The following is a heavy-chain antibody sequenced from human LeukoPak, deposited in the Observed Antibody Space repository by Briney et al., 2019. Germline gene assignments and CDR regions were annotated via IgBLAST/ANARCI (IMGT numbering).Heavy chain of an antibody. Sequence: SETLSLTCTVSGGSISSSSYYWGWIRQPPGKGLEWIGSIYYSGSTNYNPSLKSRVTISVDTSKNQFSLKLSSVTAADTAVYYCARDQHIAVAGIDAFDIWGQGTMVTVSS. J-gene: IGHJ3*02. CDR1: GGSISSSSYY. CDR3: ARDQHIAVAGIDAFDI. CDR2: IYYSGST. V-gene: IGHV4-39*07. D-gene: IGHD6-19*01.